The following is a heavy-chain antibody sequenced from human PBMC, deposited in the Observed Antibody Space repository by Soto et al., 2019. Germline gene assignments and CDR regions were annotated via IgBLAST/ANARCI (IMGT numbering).Heavy chain of an antibody. V-gene: IGHV4-34*01. CDR2: INHSGST. J-gene: IGHJ3*02. D-gene: IGHD3-10*01. Sequence: QVQLQQWGAGLLKPSETLSLTCAVFGGSFSGNYWSWVRQPPGKGLEWIGEINHSGSTNYNPSLTSRVTMSVDTSKNQLSLKLSSVTAADTAVYYCARDPYFGSGSDAFDIWGQGTMVTVSS. CDR1: GGSFSGNY. CDR3: ARDPYFGSGSDAFDI.